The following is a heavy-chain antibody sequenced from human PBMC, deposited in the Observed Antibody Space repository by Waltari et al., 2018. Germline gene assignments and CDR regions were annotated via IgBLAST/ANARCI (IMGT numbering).Heavy chain of an antibody. D-gene: IGHD6-6*01. J-gene: IGHJ4*02. CDR1: GFTFNSYA. CDR3: AKTGSSTLYFDY. CDR2: IYSGASST. V-gene: IGHV3-23*03. Sequence: EVQLLESGGGLVQPGGSLRLSCAASGFTFNSYAMSWVRQAPGKGLEWVSVIYSGASSTYYADSVKGRFTVSRDNSKNTLYLQMNSLRAEDTAVYYCAKTGSSTLYFDYWGQGTLVTVSS.